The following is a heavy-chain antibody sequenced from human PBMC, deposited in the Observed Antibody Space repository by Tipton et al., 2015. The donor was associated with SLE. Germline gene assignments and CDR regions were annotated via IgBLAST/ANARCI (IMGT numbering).Heavy chain of an antibody. J-gene: IGHJ4*02. CDR3: ARFPSPY. CDR1: GGSISSSSYY. Sequence: TLSLTCTVSGGSISSSSYYWGWIRQPPGKGLEWIGEINHSGSTYYNPSLKSRVTISVDTSKNQFSLKLSSVTAADTAVYYCARFPSPYWGQGTLVTVSS. CDR2: INHSGST. V-gene: IGHV4-39*07.